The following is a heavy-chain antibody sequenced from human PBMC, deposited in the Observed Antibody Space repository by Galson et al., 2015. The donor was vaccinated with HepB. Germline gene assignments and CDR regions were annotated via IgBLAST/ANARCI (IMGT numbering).Heavy chain of an antibody. J-gene: IGHJ4*02. Sequence: SLRLSCAASGFTFSTDAMSWVRQAPEKGLEWVSAISVIGGGTYYADSVKGRFTISGDNSRNTLYLRINSLRAEDTAVYYCAKVQGNTAGGRGNCFDYWGQGTLVTVSS. CDR2: ISVIGGGT. CDR3: AKVQGNTAGGRGNCFDY. V-gene: IGHV3-23*01. CDR1: GFTFSTDA. D-gene: IGHD5-18*01.